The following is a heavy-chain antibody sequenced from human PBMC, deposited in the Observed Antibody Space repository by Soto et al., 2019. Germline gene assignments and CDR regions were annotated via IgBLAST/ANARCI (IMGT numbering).Heavy chain of an antibody. J-gene: IGHJ4*02. CDR3: ARDGYNSYYFDS. CDR1: GGSLSDFY. Sequence: SETLSLTCTVSGGSLSDFYWSWIRQSPGKAPEWIGYIYDSGSTNSNPSLRSRITISVDPSNNQFSLKLTSVTAADTAVYYCARDGYNSYYFDSWGQGVLVTVSS. CDR2: IYDSGST. V-gene: IGHV4-59*01. D-gene: IGHD5-12*01.